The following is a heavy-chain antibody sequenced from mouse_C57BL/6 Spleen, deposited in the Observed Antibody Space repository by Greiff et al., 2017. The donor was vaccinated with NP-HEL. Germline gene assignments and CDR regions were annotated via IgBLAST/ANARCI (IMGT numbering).Heavy chain of an antibody. CDR1: GFTFTDYY. CDR3: ARWEIFYYYGSMDY. Sequence: EVKLMESGGGLVQPGGSLSLSCAASGFTFTDYYMSWVRQPPGKGLEWLGFIRNKANGYTTEYSASVKGRFTISRATSQSIIYLLMNALITEESATYYCARWEIFYYYGSMDYWGQGTTLTVSS. D-gene: IGHD1-1*01. J-gene: IGHJ2*01. V-gene: IGHV7-3*01. CDR2: IRNKANGYTT.